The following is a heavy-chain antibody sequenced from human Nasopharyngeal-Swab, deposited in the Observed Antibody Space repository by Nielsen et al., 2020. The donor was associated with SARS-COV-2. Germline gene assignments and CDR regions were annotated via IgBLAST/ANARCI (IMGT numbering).Heavy chain of an antibody. Sequence: ASVKVSCKASGYTFTSYYMHWVRQAPGQGLDWMGVINPSGSTTYSEKFQVRVTMTSDTSTSTVYMELRSLRSEDTAVYYCSRALSPYYDFWSGWLDYWGQGIMVTVSS. CDR2: INPSGST. CDR1: GYTFTSYY. CDR3: SRALSPYYDFWSGWLDY. D-gene: IGHD3-3*01. J-gene: IGHJ4*02. V-gene: IGHV1-46*01.